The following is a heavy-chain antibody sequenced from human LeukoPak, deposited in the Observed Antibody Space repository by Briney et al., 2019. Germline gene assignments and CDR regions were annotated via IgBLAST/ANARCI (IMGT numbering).Heavy chain of an antibody. D-gene: IGHD3-10*01. J-gene: IGHJ3*02. CDR1: GFTFSSYS. Sequence: GGSLRLSCAASGFTFSSYSMNWVRQAPGKGLEWVSSISSSSSCIYYADSVKGRFTISRDNAKNSLYLQMNSLRAEDTAVYYCARETRSGGVIWGQGTMVTVSS. CDR3: ARETRSGGVI. CDR2: ISSSSSCI. V-gene: IGHV3-21*01.